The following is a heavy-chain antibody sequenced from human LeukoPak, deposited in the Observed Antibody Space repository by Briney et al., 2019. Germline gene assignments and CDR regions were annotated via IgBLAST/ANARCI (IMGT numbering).Heavy chain of an antibody. CDR1: GFTFSNAR. CDR2: IKNKTDGGTT. Sequence: GGALRLSCAASGFTFSNARVSWVRQAPGEGVGWVGRIKNKTDGGTTDYAAPVKGRFTISRDDSKNTLYLQMNSLKTEDTAVYYCTTDQGGGWYREHYYFDYWGQGTLVTVSS. J-gene: IGHJ4*02. V-gene: IGHV3-15*01. CDR3: TTDQGGGWYREHYYFDY. D-gene: IGHD6-19*01.